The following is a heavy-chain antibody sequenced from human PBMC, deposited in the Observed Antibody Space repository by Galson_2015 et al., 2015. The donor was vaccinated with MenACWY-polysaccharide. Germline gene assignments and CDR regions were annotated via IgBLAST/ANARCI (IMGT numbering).Heavy chain of an antibody. CDR2: NYWDDDK. CDR3: AIELYIGTPFPPH. CDR1: GFSLSADAVG. J-gene: IGHJ4*02. Sequence: PALVKPTQTLTLTCTFSGFSLSADAVGLGWYRQPPGKALECLALNYWDDDKRYSPSLKRRLTITKDPSKNQEVFIMTNIDPVYTATYYCAIELYIGTPFPPHWGQGTLVTVSS. D-gene: IGHD1-7*01. V-gene: IGHV2-5*02.